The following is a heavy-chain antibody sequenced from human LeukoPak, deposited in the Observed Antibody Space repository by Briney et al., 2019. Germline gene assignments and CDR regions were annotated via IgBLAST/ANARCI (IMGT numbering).Heavy chain of an antibody. V-gene: IGHV1-2*02. Sequence: ASVKVSCKASGYTFTGYHMHWVRQAPGQGLQWKGWINPSSGGTNYAQTFQGRVTMTRDTSISTAYMELSRLRSDDTAVYYCARDMPGAFDIWGQGTMVTVSS. CDR1: GYTFTGYH. D-gene: IGHD2-2*01. CDR3: ARDMPGAFDI. J-gene: IGHJ3*02. CDR2: INPSSGGT.